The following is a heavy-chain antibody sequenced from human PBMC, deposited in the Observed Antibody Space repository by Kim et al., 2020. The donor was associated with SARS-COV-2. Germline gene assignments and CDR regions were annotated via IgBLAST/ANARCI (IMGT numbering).Heavy chain of an antibody. Sequence: SETLSLTCAVYGWSFSDYYWTWIRQPPGKGLEWIGEINHSGYTSYNPSLKSRVTISVDTSKNQSPLKLSSVTAADTAVYYCARGVRTFSMIVVVITAPTYYVASGSQETLVTVFS. CDR2: INHSGYT. CDR1: GWSFSDYY. D-gene: IGHD3-22*01. V-gene: IGHV4-34*01. J-gene: IGHJ4*02. CDR3: ARGVRTFSMIVVVITAPTYYVAS.